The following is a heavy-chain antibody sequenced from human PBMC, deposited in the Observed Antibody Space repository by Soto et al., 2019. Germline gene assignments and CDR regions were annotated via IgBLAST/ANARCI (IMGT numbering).Heavy chain of an antibody. CDR2: ISAYNGNT. CDR3: ARAGAYCSGGSCYYPPTGYYYGMDV. CDR1: GYTFTSYG. D-gene: IGHD2-15*01. J-gene: IGHJ6*02. Sequence: QVQLVQSGAEVKKPGASVKVSCKASGYTFTSYGISWVRQAPGQGLEWMGWISAYNGNTNYAQKLQGRVTMTTDTSTSTAYMELRSMRSDNTAVYYCARAGAYCSGGSCYYPPTGYYYGMDVWGQGTTVTVSS. V-gene: IGHV1-18*01.